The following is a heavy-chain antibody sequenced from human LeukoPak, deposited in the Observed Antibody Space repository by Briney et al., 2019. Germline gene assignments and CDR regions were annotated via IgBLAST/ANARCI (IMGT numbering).Heavy chain of an antibody. CDR2: ISSSSSYI. D-gene: IGHD3-3*01. CDR1: GFTFSSYS. Sequence: GGSLRLSCAASGFTFSSYSMNWVRQAPGKGLEWVSSISSSSSYIYYADSVKGRFTISRDNAKNSLYLQMNSLRAEDTAVYYCARDRRSGYYRSAFDIWGQGTMVTVSS. CDR3: ARDRRSGYYRSAFDI. J-gene: IGHJ3*02. V-gene: IGHV3-21*01.